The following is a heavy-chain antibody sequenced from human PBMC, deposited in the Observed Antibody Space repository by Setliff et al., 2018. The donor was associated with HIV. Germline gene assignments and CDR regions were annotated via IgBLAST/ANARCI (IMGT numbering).Heavy chain of an antibody. CDR2: FYYSGST. CDR3: ARGGGTSSPIDYHYYIDV. CDR1: GGSISSDSYY. V-gene: IGHV4-39*01. Sequence: PSETLSLTCTVSGGSISSDSYYWGWIRQPPGKGLEWLGSFYYSGSTYYNPSLKSRVTISVDTSRNQFSLKLSSVTAADTAVYYCARGGGTSSPIDYHYYIDVWGKGTTVTVS. D-gene: IGHD6-6*01. J-gene: IGHJ6*03.